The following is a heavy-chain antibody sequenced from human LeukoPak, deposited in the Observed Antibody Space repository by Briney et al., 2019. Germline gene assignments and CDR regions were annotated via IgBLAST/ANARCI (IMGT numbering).Heavy chain of an antibody. CDR3: ARANYSPYYFDY. Sequence: GGSLRLSCVASGFTFEDYGMSWVRQPAGKGLEWVSSINWHGGSTHYAESVKGRFTISRDNAKNSLFLQMNSLRAEDTALYYCARANYSPYYFDYRGQGTLVTVSS. CDR2: INWHGGST. CDR1: GFTFEDYG. J-gene: IGHJ4*02. D-gene: IGHD4-11*01. V-gene: IGHV3-20*04.